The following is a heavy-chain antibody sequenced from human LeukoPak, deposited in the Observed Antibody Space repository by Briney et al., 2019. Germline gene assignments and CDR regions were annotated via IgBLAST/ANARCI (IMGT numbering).Heavy chain of an antibody. CDR1: GYTFTSYD. J-gene: IGHJ5*02. V-gene: IGHV1-8*01. CDR3: ARGRSDILTGYYNRFDP. D-gene: IGHD3-9*01. CDR2: MNPNSGNT. Sequence: ASVKVSCKASGYTFTSYDINLVRQATGQGLEWMGWMNPNSGNTGYAQKFQGRVTMTRNTSISTAYMELSSLRSEDTAVYYCARGRSDILTGYYNRFDPWGQGTLVTVSS.